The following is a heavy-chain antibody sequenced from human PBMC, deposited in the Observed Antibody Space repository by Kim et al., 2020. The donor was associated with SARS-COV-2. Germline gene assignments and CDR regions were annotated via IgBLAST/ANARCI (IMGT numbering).Heavy chain of an antibody. V-gene: IGHV1-3*01. Sequence: ASVKVSCKAPRYPFITSAVHWFRQDFGQRLECMGCINASTGCTPYSRKIQDRVIITRDTSVTTAYMDMSSLRSEDTAVYYCARPSFCADGICSYYDYLGLVTLVTVSS. CDR2: INASTGCT. J-gene: IGHJ4*02. CDR3: ARPSFCADGICSYYDY. CDR1: RYPFITSA. D-gene: IGHD2-8*01.